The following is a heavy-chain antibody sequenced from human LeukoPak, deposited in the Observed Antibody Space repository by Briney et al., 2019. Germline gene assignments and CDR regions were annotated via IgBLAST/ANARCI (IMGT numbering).Heavy chain of an antibody. Sequence: GSSVKVSCKISGGSFRGYGFTWVRQAPGQGLEWMGGISPVFGTATYAQKFKGRVTLTTDESTSTAYMEVSNLRHEDTAIYYCAAEAVHDSGGYYPSLDYWGQGTLVTVSS. D-gene: IGHD3-22*01. CDR2: ISPVFGTA. J-gene: IGHJ4*02. CDR1: GGSFRGYG. V-gene: IGHV1-69*05. CDR3: AAEAVHDSGGYYPSLDY.